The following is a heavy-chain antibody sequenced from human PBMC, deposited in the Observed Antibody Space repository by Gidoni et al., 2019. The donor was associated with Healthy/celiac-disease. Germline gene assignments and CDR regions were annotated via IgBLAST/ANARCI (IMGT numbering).Heavy chain of an antibody. D-gene: IGHD2-2*02. J-gene: IGHJ3*02. V-gene: IGHV1-2*02. CDR1: GYTFTGYY. Sequence: QVQLVQSGAEVKKPGASVKVSCKASGYTFTGYYMHWVRQAPGQGLEWMGWINPNSGGTNYAQKFQGRVTMTRDTSISTAYMELSRLRSDDTAVYYCAVLHCSSTSCYRKYDAFDIWGQGTMVTVSS. CDR3: AVLHCSSTSCYRKYDAFDI. CDR2: INPNSGGT.